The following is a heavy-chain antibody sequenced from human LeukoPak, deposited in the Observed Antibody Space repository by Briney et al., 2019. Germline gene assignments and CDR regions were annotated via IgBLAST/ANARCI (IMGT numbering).Heavy chain of an antibody. Sequence: ASVKVSCKASGYTFTSYDINWVRQATGQGLEWMGWMNPNSGNTGYARKFQGRVTMTRNTSISTAYMELSSLRSEDTAVYYCARGRKQQLVRYYYYYMDVWGKGTTVTVSS. V-gene: IGHV1-8*01. J-gene: IGHJ6*03. D-gene: IGHD6-13*01. CDR2: MNPNSGNT. CDR1: GYTFTSYD. CDR3: ARGRKQQLVRYYYYYMDV.